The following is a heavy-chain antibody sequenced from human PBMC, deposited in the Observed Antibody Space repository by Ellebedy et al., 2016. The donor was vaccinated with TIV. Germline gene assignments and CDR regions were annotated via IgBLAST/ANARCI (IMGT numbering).Heavy chain of an antibody. CDR3: AFIVVAIPPY. D-gene: IGHD3-22*01. V-gene: IGHV3-23*01. J-gene: IGHJ4*02. CDR1: GFTFSDHY. Sequence: GGSLRLXCAASGFTFSDHYMSWVRQAPGKGPEWVSGISGSAGITYYADSVKGRFTISKDNSKNILYLQMNSLRAEDTAVYYCAFIVVAIPPYWGQGTRVTVSS. CDR2: ISGSAGIT.